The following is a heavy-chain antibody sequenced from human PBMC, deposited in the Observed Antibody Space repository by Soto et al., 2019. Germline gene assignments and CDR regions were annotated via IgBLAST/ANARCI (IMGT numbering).Heavy chain of an antibody. Sequence: QVQLVESGGGAVQPGESLRLSCVASGFDFTYYAMHWVRQAPGKGLESVAVMSSDGSKIHHTDSVKGRFTISRDNSKKTLYLPMNSLRKEETAVYFWAKDEGVGGTLGLFDYWGQGTLVSVSS. V-gene: IGHV3-30*18. CDR1: GFDFTYYA. D-gene: IGHD1-26*01. J-gene: IGHJ4*02. CDR2: MSSDGSKI. CDR3: AKDEGVGGTLGLFDY.